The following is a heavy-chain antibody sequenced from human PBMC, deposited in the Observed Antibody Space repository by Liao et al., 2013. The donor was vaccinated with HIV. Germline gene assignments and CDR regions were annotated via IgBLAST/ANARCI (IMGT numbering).Heavy chain of an antibody. CDR3: AARITISGVAIPHALDL. CDR2: IHYSGST. CDR1: SGSISSFY. J-gene: IGHJ3*01. Sequence: QVQLQESGPGLVKPSETLSLTCTVSSGSISSFYWSWIRQPAGKGLEWIGFIHYSGSTSYNPSLKSRVTISVDTSKNQFSLKLSSVTAADTAVYYCAARITISGVAIPHALDLWGQGTMVTVSS. D-gene: IGHD3-3*01. V-gene: IGHV4-59*01.